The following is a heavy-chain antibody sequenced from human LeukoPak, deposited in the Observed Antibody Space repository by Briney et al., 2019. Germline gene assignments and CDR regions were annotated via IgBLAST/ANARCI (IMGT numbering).Heavy chain of an antibody. V-gene: IGHV3-7*01. CDR1: GFTFTNYW. Sequence: GGSLRLSCSASGFTFTNYWMTWVRQGPGKGLEWVAHMNQDGSEKNYVDSVKGRFTISRDNAKNSLYLQMDSLTDEDTAAYYCARDKVNGAMTGSPFDYWGQGTLVTVSS. CDR3: ARDKVNGAMTGSPFDY. D-gene: IGHD4-17*01. CDR2: MNQDGSEK. J-gene: IGHJ4*02.